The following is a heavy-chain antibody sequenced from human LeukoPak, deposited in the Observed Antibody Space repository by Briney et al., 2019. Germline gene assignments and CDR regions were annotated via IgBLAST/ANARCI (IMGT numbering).Heavy chain of an antibody. CDR1: GFTFSSYA. V-gene: IGHV3-30*04. D-gene: IGHD3-10*01. CDR3: ARDLRGSFDY. CDR2: ISYDGSNK. J-gene: IGHJ4*02. Sequence: QSGGSLRLSCAASGFTFSSYAMHWVRQAPGKGLEWVAVISYDGSNKYYADSVKGRFTISRDNSKNTLYLQMNSLRAEDTAVYYCARDLRGSFDYWGQGTLVTVSP.